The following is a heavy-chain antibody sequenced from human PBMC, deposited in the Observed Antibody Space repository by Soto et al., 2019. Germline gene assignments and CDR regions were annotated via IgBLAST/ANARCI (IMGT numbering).Heavy chain of an antibody. CDR3: ARTSQYCGDTSCDSFFDL. CDR2: IYHSGST. D-gene: IGHD2-2*01. CDR1: GGSISSSKW. J-gene: IGHJ2*01. V-gene: IGHV4-4*02. Sequence: QVQLQESGPGLVKPSGTLSLTCGVSGGSISSSKWWSWVRQPPGKGLEWIGEIYHSGSTNYNPSLKRRVTISVDKSKNQFSLKLSSVTAADTAVYYCARTSQYCGDTSCDSFFDLWGRGTLVTVSS.